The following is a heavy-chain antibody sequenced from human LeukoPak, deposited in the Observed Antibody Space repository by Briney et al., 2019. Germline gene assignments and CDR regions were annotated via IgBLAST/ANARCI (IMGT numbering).Heavy chain of an antibody. Sequence: GGSLTLSCAASGSGFTVGSNYMNWVRQAPGKGLEWVSVIYSGGDTYYADSVKGRFTISRDNSKNTLYLQMNSLSTEDTAVYHCARGSPTGFDYWRQGALVTVSS. CDR3: ARGSPTGFDY. CDR2: IYSGGDT. J-gene: IGHJ4*02. V-gene: IGHV3-66*02. CDR1: GSGFTVGSNY.